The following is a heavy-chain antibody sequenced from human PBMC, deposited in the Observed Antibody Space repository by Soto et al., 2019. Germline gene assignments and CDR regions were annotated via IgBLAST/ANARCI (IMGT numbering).Heavy chain of an antibody. V-gene: IGHV3-23*01. CDR1: GFTFSSYA. Sequence: GGSLRLSCAASGFTFSSYAMSWVRQAPGKGLEWVSAISGSGGSTYYADSVKGRFTISRDNSKNTLYLQMNSLRAEGTAVYYCANQKAAYHYDSSGYYNYWGQGTMVTVSS. D-gene: IGHD3-22*01. CDR2: ISGSGGST. J-gene: IGHJ4*02. CDR3: ANQKAAYHYDSSGYYNY.